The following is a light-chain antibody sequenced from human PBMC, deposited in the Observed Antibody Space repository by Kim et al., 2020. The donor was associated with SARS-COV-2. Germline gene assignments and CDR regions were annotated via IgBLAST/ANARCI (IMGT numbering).Light chain of an antibody. CDR1: KLGDKY. V-gene: IGLV3-1*01. J-gene: IGLJ2*01. CDR3: QAWDSGHVV. CDR2: QDS. Sequence: SYELTQPPSVSVSPGQTASITCSGDKLGDKYACWYQQKPGQSPVLVIYQDSKRPSGIPERFSGSNSGNTATLTISGTQAMDEADYYCQAWDSGHVVFG.